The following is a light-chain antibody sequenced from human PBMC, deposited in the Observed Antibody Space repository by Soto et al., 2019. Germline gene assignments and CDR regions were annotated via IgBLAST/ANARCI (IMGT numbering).Light chain of an antibody. V-gene: IGLV4-69*01. J-gene: IGLJ2*01. CDR3: QTWGTGTVV. CDR2: LNSDGSH. CDR1: SGHSNYV. Sequence: QLVLAQSPSASASLGASVKLTCTLSSGHSNYVIAWHQQQPKKGPRFLMNLNSDGSHSKGDGIPDRFSGSSSGAERYLTSSSLQSEDEADYYCQTWGTGTVVFGGGTKLTVL.